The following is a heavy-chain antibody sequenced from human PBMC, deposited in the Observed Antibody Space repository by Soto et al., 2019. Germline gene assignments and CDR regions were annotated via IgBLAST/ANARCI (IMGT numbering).Heavy chain of an antibody. J-gene: IGHJ1*01. Sequence: GSLRLSCAASGVTFTNAWMSWVRQAPGKGLEWVGRIKSKTDGGTTDYAAPVKGRFTISRDDSKNTLYLQMNSLKTEDTAVYYCTTARGPYGPEYIQLRGQATLVTLSS. CDR3: TTARGPYGPEYIQL. CDR1: GVTFTNAW. D-gene: IGHD4-17*01. V-gene: IGHV3-15*01. CDR2: IKSKTDGGTT.